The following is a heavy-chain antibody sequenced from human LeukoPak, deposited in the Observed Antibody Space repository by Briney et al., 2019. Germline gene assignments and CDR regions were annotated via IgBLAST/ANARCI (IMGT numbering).Heavy chain of an antibody. D-gene: IGHD4-17*01. J-gene: IGHJ4*02. CDR2: INPYSGGT. CDR3: ARGDIYGDYVW. V-gene: IGHV1-2*02. CDR1: GYTFTDYY. Sequence: GASVKVSCKASGYTFTDYYMHWVRQAPGKGLEWMGWINPYSGGTKNAQKFQGRVTMTRDASTSTAYMDLSGLTFDDTAFYYCARGDIYGDYVWWGQGTLVTVSS.